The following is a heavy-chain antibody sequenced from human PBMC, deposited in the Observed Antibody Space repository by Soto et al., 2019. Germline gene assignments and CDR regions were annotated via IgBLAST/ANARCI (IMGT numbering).Heavy chain of an antibody. CDR2: SRTKDYGEAT. J-gene: IGHJ4*02. CDR3: SRSTTVTRKSDY. D-gene: IGHD4-17*01. V-gene: IGHV3-49*03. CDR1: GFTFGDYG. Sequence: GGSLRLSCKTFGFTFGDYGMSRFRQAPGKGMEWVGFSRTKDYGEATEYAASVKGRFTISRDDSDRIVYLQMNSLTSGDTAIYYCSRSTTVTRKSDYWGQGALVTVSS.